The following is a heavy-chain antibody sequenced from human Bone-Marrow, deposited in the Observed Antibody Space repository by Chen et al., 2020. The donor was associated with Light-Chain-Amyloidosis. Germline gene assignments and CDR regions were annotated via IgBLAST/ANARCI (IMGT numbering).Heavy chain of an antibody. CDR2: INPSGGST. Sequence: QVQLVPSGAEVKKPGASVKVSCKAAGYTFPRYHMYWVRQAPGQGLEWMGIINPSGGSTSYAQKFQGRVTMTRDTSTSTVYMELSSLRSEDTAVYYCASLRCSGGSCYSSGWFDPWGQGTLVTVSS. V-gene: IGHV1-46*01. CDR3: ASLRCSGGSCYSSGWFDP. CDR1: GYTFPRYH. D-gene: IGHD2-15*01. J-gene: IGHJ5*02.